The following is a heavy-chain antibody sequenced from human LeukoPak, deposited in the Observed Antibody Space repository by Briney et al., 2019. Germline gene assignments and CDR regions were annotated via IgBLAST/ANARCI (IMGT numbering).Heavy chain of an antibody. D-gene: IGHD6-6*01. V-gene: IGHV4-39*07. CDR2: IYYSGST. CDR1: GGSISSSSYY. J-gene: IGHJ6*03. Sequence: SETLSLTCTVSGGSISSSSYYWGWIRQPPGKGLEWIGIIYYSGSTYYNPSLKSRVTISVDTSKNQFSLKLSSVTAADTAVYYCARERPLGLSIATSEAYYYYMDVWGKGTTVSVSS. CDR3: ARERPLGLSIATSEAYYYYMDV.